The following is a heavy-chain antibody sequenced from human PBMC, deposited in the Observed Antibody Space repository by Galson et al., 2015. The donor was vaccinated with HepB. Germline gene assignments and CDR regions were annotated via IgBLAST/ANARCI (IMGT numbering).Heavy chain of an antibody. CDR1: GYTFTSYY. CDR3: ARGSLRWSEEDWFDP. J-gene: IGHJ5*02. V-gene: IGHV1-46*03. D-gene: IGHD4-23*01. CDR2: INPSGGST. Sequence: SVKVSCKASGYTFTSYYMHWVRQAPGQGLEWMGIINPSGGSTSYAQKFQGRVTMTRDTSTSTVYMELSSLRSEDTAVYYCARGSLRWSEEDWFDPWGQGTLVTVLS.